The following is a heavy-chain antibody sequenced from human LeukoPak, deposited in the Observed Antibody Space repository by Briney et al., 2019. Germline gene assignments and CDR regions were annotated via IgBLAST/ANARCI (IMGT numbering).Heavy chain of an antibody. Sequence: GGSLRLSCAASGFTFSSYWMSWVRQAPGKGLEWVAKIKQDGSEKYYVDSVKGRFTISRDNAKNSLYLQMNSLRAEDTAVYYCARVGLGSGRAFDIWGQGTMVTVSS. CDR2: IKQDGSEK. CDR1: GFTFSSYW. D-gene: IGHD1-14*01. V-gene: IGHV3-7*01. J-gene: IGHJ3*02. CDR3: ARVGLGSGRAFDI.